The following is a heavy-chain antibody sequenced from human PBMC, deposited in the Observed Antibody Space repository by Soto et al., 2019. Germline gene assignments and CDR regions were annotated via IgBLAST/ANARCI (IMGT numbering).Heavy chain of an antibody. Sequence: EVQLVESGGGLVQPGGSLRLSCAASGFTFINYWMHWVRQAPGEGLMWVSRINPDGSRTSYADSVKGRFAISRDNAKNTLYLQMNSLRVEDTAVYYCARVKLGSYDWSDPWGQGTLVTVSS. CDR1: GFTFINYW. V-gene: IGHV3-74*01. CDR3: ARVKLGSYDWSDP. CDR2: INPDGSRT. D-gene: IGHD3-16*01. J-gene: IGHJ5*02.